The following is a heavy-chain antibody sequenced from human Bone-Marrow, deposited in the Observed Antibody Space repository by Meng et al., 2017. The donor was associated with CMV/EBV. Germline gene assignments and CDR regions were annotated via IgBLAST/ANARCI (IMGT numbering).Heavy chain of an antibody. CDR3: ASRRDGYNY. Sequence: GESLKISCAASRFTFSDYYMSWIRQAPGKGLEWVSYISSSGSTIYYADSVRGRFTISRDNAKNSLYLQMNSLRPGDTAVYYCASRRDGYNYWGQGTLVTVSS. D-gene: IGHD5-24*01. J-gene: IGHJ4*02. CDR1: RFTFSDYY. V-gene: IGHV3-11*04. CDR2: ISSSGSTI.